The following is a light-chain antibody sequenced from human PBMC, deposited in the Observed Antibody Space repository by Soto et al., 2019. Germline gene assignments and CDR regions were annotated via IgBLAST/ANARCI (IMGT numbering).Light chain of an antibody. J-gene: IGKJ1*01. Sequence: DIQMTQSPSTPSGSVGDRVTITCPASQTISSWLAWYQQKPGKAPKLLIYKASTLKSGVPSRFSGSGSGTEFTLTISSLQPDDFATYYCQHYNSYSEAFGQGTKVELK. CDR3: QHYNSYSEA. CDR2: KAS. CDR1: QTISSW. V-gene: IGKV1-5*03.